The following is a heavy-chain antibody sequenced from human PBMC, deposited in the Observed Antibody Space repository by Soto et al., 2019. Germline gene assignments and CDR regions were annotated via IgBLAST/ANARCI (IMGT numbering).Heavy chain of an antibody. CDR3: ARDQYSGGSGSYYKWDYFDY. CDR1: GFTFSSYW. V-gene: IGHV3-7*05. D-gene: IGHD3-10*01. Sequence: GSLRLSCAASGFTFSSYWMSWVRQAPGKGLEWVANIKQDGSEKYYVDSVKGRFTISRDNAKNSLYLQMNSLRAEDTAVYYCARDQYSGGSGSYYKWDYFDYWGQGTLVTVSS. J-gene: IGHJ4*02. CDR2: IKQDGSEK.